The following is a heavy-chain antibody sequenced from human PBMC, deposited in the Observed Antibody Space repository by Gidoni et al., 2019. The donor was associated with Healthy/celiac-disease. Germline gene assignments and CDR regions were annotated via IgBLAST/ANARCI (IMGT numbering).Heavy chain of an antibody. J-gene: IGHJ4*02. D-gene: IGHD2-2*01. V-gene: IGHV3-48*04. CDR2: ISSSSSTI. Sequence: EVPLVESGGGLVQPGGSLRLSCAAAGFTLSSYSMNWVLQAHGKGLEWVSYISSSSSTIYSADSVKGRFTTSRDNAKNSLYLQMTSLRAEDTAVYYFARDRTSCYDYWGQGTLVTVSS. CDR3: ARDRTSCYDY. CDR1: GFTLSSYS.